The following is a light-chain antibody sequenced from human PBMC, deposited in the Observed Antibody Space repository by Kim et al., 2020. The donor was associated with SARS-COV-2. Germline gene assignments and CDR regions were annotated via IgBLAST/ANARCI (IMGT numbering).Light chain of an antibody. CDR1: QDISTY. CDR3: QQYNHHPYT. V-gene: IGKV1-16*02. CDR2: DAS. J-gene: IGKJ2*01. Sequence: DIQLTQSPSSLSASVGDRVTITCRASQDISTYVAWYQQKAGKAPKSLIFDASSLQSGVPSKFSGSGSGTEFTLTISSLQPEDFATYYCQQYNHHPYTFGQGTKREI.